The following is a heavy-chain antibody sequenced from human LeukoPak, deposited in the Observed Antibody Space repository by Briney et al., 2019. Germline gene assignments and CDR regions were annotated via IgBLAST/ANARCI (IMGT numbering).Heavy chain of an antibody. D-gene: IGHD4-17*01. Sequence: GASVKVSCKASGYTFTSYGINWVRQAPGQGLEWMGWISAYNGDTNYAQKFQGRVTMTRDMSTSTVYMELSSLRSEDTAVYYCARETTVTENWFDPWGQGTLVTVSS. CDR1: GYTFTSYG. CDR3: ARETTVTENWFDP. V-gene: IGHV1-18*01. J-gene: IGHJ5*02. CDR2: ISAYNGDT.